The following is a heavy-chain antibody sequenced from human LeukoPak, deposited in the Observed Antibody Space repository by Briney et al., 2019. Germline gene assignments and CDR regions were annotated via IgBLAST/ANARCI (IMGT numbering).Heavy chain of an antibody. CDR1: GYTFTIYS. CDR2: INPSGGST. Sequence: VSVKVSCKASGYTFTIYSMHWVRQAPGQGLEWMGIINPSGGSTSYAQKFQGRVTMTRDTSTSTVYMELSSLRSEDTAVYYCARDGATAKYSSGWYSLDPWGQGTLVTVSS. D-gene: IGHD6-19*01. V-gene: IGHV1-46*01. CDR3: ARDGATAKYSSGWYSLDP. J-gene: IGHJ5*02.